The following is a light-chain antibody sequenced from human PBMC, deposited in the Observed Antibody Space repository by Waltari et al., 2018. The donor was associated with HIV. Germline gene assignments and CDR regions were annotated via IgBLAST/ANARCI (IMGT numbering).Light chain of an antibody. J-gene: IGLJ2*01. CDR2: DNH. V-gene: IGLV1-51*01. CDR1: TSNIGNNF. Sequence: QSVLTQPHAVSAAPGQKVAIACHGTTSNIGNNFVCWYQKLQGTAPKLLIFDNHKRPSGVSDRFSASKSGTSATLAITGLHTGDEAEYYCGTWDTSLNAGVFGGGTKVSVL. CDR3: GTWDTSLNAGV.